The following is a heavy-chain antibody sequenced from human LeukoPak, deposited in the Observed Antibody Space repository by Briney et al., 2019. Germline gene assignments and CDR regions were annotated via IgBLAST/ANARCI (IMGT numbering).Heavy chain of an antibody. J-gene: IGHJ4*02. V-gene: IGHV4-39*06. Sequence: PSETLSLTCTVSGGSISSGNYYWGWIRQPPGKGPHWIGSIYYSGSTYFSPSLKSRVTISVDTTKNQFTLKLSSVTAADTAVYYCARGRYGWLPFDYWGQGTLVTVSS. CDR3: ARGRYGWLPFDY. D-gene: IGHD3-16*01. CDR1: GGSISSGNYY. CDR2: IYYSGST.